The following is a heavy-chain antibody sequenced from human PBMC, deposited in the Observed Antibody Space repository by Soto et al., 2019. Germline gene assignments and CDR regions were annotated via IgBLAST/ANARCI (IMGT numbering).Heavy chain of an antibody. Sequence: GGSLRLSCVASGFRFRNYRRSWVRQAPGKGLEWVASINEDGSEKYYVDSMRGRFTISRDNTKNSLYLQMNSLRAEDTAFYYCARGVAVSGNWGQGTLVTVSS. D-gene: IGHD6-19*01. CDR3: ARGVAVSGN. CDR2: INEDGSEK. V-gene: IGHV3-7*05. CDR1: GFRFRNYR. J-gene: IGHJ4*02.